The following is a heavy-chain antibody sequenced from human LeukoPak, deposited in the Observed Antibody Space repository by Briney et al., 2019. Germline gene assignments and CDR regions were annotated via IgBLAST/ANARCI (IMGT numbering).Heavy chain of an antibody. J-gene: IGHJ1*01. Sequence: PGGSLRLSCAASGFTFSSYAMSWVRQTPGKGLEWVSAIVGSAESTYYADSVKGRFTISRDNSKNTLYLQMNSLRAEDTAVYYCAKFAQTAEYFQHWGQGTLVTVSS. CDR2: IVGSAEST. D-gene: IGHD2-21*01. V-gene: IGHV3-23*01. CDR1: GFTFSSYA. CDR3: AKFAQTAEYFQH.